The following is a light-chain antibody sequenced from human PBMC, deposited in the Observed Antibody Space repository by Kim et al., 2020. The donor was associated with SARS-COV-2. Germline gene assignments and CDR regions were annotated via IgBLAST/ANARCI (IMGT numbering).Light chain of an antibody. CDR1: QSVKGD. Sequence: GSPGDRVTLSCRASQSVKGDLAWYQHKPGQAPRLLIFDASTRATGISARFSGGGSGRDFTLTISSLQSEDSAVYYCQQYNNWPPFTFGPGTKLEI. CDR3: QQYNNWPPFT. V-gene: IGKV3-15*01. CDR2: DAS. J-gene: IGKJ2*01.